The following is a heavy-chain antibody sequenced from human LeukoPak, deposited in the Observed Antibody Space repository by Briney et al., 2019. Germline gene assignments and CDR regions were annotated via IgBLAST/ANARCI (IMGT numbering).Heavy chain of an antibody. Sequence: GGSLTLSCAASGLTFSSYAMLWVRQAPGKGLEGVAVISYVGSNKYYADSVKGRFTISRDNSKNTLYLQMNSLRAEDTAVYYCARGDVLRFLEWLDGLGSGYYYYGMDVWGQGTTVTVSS. V-gene: IGHV3-30-3*01. CDR1: GLTFSSYA. J-gene: IGHJ6*02. D-gene: IGHD3-3*01. CDR2: ISYVGSNK. CDR3: ARGDVLRFLEWLDGLGSGYYYYGMDV.